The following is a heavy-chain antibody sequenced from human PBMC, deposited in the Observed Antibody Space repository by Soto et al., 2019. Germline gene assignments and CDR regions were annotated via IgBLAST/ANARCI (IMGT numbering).Heavy chain of an antibody. CDR2: TFYTGNT. Sequence: SETLSLTCVVSGGSITSYHWSWMRQFPGKGLEWIAYTFYTGNTNYNPFRPSRVTISMNTYKNQLSLKLTSMTVAHTHVYYCARDMHAGFTHYLDPWGQGTLVTVSS. CDR3: ARDMHAGFTHYLDP. CDR1: GGSITSYH. J-gene: IGHJ5*02. V-gene: IGHV4-59*12. D-gene: IGHD1-26*01.